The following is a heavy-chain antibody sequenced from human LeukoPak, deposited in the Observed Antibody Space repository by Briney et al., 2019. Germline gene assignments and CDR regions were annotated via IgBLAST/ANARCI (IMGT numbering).Heavy chain of an antibody. V-gene: IGHV3-53*01. J-gene: IGHJ4*02. CDR3: ARESVRGLYYFDY. D-gene: IGHD3-10*01. CDR1: GLTVSSNY. CDR2: IYSGGST. Sequence: GGSLRLSCAASGLTVSSNYMSWVRQAPGKGLEWVSVIYSGGSTYYADSVKGRFTISRDNSKNTLYLQMNSLRAEDTAVYYCARESVRGLYYFDYWGQGTLVTVSS.